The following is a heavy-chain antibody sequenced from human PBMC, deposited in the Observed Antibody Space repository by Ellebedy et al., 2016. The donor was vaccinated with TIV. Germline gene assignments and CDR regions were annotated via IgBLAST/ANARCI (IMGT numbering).Heavy chain of an antibody. D-gene: IGHD2-15*01. V-gene: IGHV1-8*02. CDR2: MNPNSGNT. J-gene: IGHJ4*02. CDR3: GRGRGYASTGRVYYFDY. Sequence: AASVKVSCKASGYTVTSYYINWARQATGQGLEWVGWMNPNSGNTGSAQKFQGRVTMTRDSSISTAYMELSSLRSEDTAVYYCGRGRGYASTGRVYYFDYWGQGSLVTVSS. CDR1: GYTVTSYY.